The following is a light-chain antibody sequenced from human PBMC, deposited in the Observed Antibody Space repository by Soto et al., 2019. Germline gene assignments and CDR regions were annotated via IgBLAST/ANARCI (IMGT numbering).Light chain of an antibody. CDR3: SSYAHSRI. Sequence: QSVLTQPPSASGSPGQSVTISCTGTNSDVGGHNWVSWYQQHPGKAPKLIIYEVSKRPSGVPDRFSDSKSGNTASLTVSGLQVEDEADYFCSSYAHSRIFGGGTKLTVL. CDR2: EVS. CDR1: NSDVGGHNW. J-gene: IGLJ2*01. V-gene: IGLV2-8*01.